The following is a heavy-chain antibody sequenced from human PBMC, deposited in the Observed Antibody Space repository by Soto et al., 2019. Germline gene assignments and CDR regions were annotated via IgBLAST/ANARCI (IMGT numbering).Heavy chain of an antibody. Sequence: PGESLKISRKGSGYSFTSYWISWVRQMPGKGLEWMGRIDPSDSYTNYSPSFKGHVTISADKSISTAYLQWSSLKASNTAMYYCGSRNSHYYYYGMDVWGQGTTVTVSS. CDR2: IDPSDSYT. CDR1: GYSFTSYW. J-gene: IGHJ6*02. CDR3: GSRNSHYYYYGMDV. V-gene: IGHV5-10-1*01. D-gene: IGHD1-7*01.